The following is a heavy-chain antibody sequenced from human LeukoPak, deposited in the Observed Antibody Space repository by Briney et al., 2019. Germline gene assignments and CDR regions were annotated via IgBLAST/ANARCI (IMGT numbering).Heavy chain of an antibody. V-gene: IGHV3-21*01. CDR2: ISSSSYI. Sequence: GGSLRLSCAASGFTFSSYSMNRVRQAPGKGLEWVSSISSSSYIYYADSVKGRFTISRDNAKNSLYLQMNSLRAEDTAVYYCARPRRSGYYSDAFDIWGQGTMVTVSS. CDR3: ARPRRSGYYSDAFDI. CDR1: GFTFSSYS. J-gene: IGHJ3*02. D-gene: IGHD3-22*01.